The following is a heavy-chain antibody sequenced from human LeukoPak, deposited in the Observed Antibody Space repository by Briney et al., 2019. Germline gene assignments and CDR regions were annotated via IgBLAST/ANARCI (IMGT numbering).Heavy chain of an antibody. D-gene: IGHD2-15*01. CDR2: INPKSGGT. CDR1: GYTFTDYY. J-gene: IGHJ3*01. V-gene: IGHV1-2*02. Sequence: ASVKVSCKASGYTFTDYYMHWVRQAPGQGLEWMGWINPKSGGTIYAQKFQGRVTMTRDTSISTAYMELSRLKSDDTALYYCASKGAGHCYDASCMGSFDLWGQGTTVAVSS. CDR3: ASKGAGHCYDASCMGSFDL.